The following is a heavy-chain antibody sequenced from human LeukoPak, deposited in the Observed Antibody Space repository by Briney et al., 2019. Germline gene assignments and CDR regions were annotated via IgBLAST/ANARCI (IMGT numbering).Heavy chain of an antibody. CDR1: GFTFSSYG. V-gene: IGHV3-23*01. D-gene: IGHD3-10*01. CDR3: AKDRQCYYGSGSYYNFGIDP. CDR2: LSGSGGRT. J-gene: IGHJ5*02. Sequence: QPGGSLRLSCAASGFTFSSYGMSWVRQAPGKGLEWVSGLSGSGGRTYFADSVKGRFTISRDNSKNTLYLQMNSLRAEDTAVYYCAKDRQCYYGSGSYYNFGIDPWGQGTLVTVSS.